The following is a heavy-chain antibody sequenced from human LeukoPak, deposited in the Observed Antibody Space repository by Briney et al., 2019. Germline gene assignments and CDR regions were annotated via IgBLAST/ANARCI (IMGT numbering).Heavy chain of an antibody. J-gene: IGHJ3*02. CDR1: GGTFSIYA. CDR3: ARETPYYGDYPTDAFDI. CDR2: IIPIFGTA. Sequence: SVKVSCKASGGTFSIYAISWVRQAPGQGLEWMGGIIPIFGTANYAQKFQGRVTITADESTSTAYMELSSLRSEDTAVYYCARETPYYGDYPTDAFDIWGQGTMVTVSS. V-gene: IGHV1-69*13. D-gene: IGHD4-17*01.